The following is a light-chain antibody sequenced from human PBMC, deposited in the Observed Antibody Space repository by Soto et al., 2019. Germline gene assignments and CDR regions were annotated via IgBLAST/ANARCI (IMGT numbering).Light chain of an antibody. CDR2: EVS. J-gene: IGLJ1*01. V-gene: IGLV2-14*01. Sequence: QSALTQPASVSGSPGQSIIISCTGTSSDVGGYKFVSWYQQHPGKAPKLMIYEVSNWPSGVSSRFSDSKSGNTASLTISGLQAEDEADYYCGSYTGSIYVFGTGTKLTVL. CDR3: GSYTGSIYV. CDR1: SSDVGGYKF.